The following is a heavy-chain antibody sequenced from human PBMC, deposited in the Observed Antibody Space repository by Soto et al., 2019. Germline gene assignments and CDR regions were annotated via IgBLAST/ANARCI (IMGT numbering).Heavy chain of an antibody. CDR1: GGTFSSYT. D-gene: IGHD6-13*01. V-gene: IGHV1-69*04. Sequence: ASVKVSCKASGGTFSSYTISWVRQAPGQGLEWMGRIIPILGIANYAQKFQGRVTITADKSTSTAYMELSSLRSEDTAVYYCARESYGPPAPISSSRLFDYWGQGTLVTVSS. CDR3: ARESYGPPAPISSSRLFDY. CDR2: IIPILGIA. J-gene: IGHJ4*02.